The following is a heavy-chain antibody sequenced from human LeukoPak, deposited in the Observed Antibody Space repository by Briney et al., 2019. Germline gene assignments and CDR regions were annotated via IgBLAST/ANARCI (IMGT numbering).Heavy chain of an antibody. CDR2: MHQSGNT. J-gene: IGHJ4*02. D-gene: IGHD5-12*01. CDR3: ARDEGGYSDSGRSDD. V-gene: IGHV4-38-2*02. Sequence: PSETLSLTCTVSGYSIRSGYYWGWIRQPPGKGLEWIASMHQSGNTYYNPSLKSRVTISVDTSKNQFFLKLSSVTAADTAVYYCARDEGGYSDSGRSDDWGQGTLVTVSS. CDR1: GYSIRSGYY.